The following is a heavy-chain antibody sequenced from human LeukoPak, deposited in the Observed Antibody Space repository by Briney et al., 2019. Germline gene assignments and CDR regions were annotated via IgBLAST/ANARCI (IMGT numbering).Heavy chain of an antibody. V-gene: IGHV3-21*01. J-gene: IGHJ4*02. CDR1: GFTFSSYS. D-gene: IGHD3-10*01. CDR2: ISSSSSYI. CDR3: ARDVLWFGESTFDY. Sequence: GGSLRLSCAASGFTFSSYSMNWVRQAPGKGLEWVSSISSSSSYIYYADSVKGRFTISRDNAKNSLYLQMNSLRAEDTAVYYCARDVLWFGESTFDYWGQGTLVTVSS.